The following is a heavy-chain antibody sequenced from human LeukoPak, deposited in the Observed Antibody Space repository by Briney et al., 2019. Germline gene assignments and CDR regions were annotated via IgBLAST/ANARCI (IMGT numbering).Heavy chain of an antibody. CDR3: ARGKVVTAPGWYFDL. CDR1: GDTFSTYA. J-gene: IGHJ2*01. Sequence: ASVKVSCKASGDTFSTYAISWVRQAPGQELEWMGGIIPIFGTPNYAQKFQGRVTITTDESTSTAYMELRSLRSGDTAVYYCARGKVVTAPGWYFDLWGRGTLVTVSS. CDR2: IIPIFGTP. V-gene: IGHV1-69*05. D-gene: IGHD2-21*02.